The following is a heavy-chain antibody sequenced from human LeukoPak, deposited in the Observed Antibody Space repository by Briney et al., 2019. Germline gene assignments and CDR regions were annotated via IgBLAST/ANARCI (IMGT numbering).Heavy chain of an antibody. J-gene: IGHJ4*02. CDR1: AYTCPNYG. CDR2: ICAYNGNT. Sequence: ASVPVSLTASAYTCPNYGLSGVRPAPAEPREGIGGICAYNGNTNYAQKLQGGVTMTTDSPTSTAYMELRRLRSDDTAVYYCARGYYDSSGYYSVDYWGQGTLVTVSS. V-gene: IGHV1-18*01. D-gene: IGHD3-22*01. CDR3: ARGYYDSSGYYSVDY.